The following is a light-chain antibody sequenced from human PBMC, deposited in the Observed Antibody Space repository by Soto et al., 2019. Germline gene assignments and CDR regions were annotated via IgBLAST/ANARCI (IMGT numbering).Light chain of an antibody. CDR3: QLSGSSPLT. Sequence: EIVLTQSPGTLSLSPGERATLYCRASQSVSSSYLAWYQQKPGQAPRLLIYGASSRATGIPDRFSGSGSGTDFTLTISSLVPVDLAVDYCQLSGSSPLTFCQG. V-gene: IGKV3-20*01. J-gene: IGKJ1*01. CDR1: QSVSSSY. CDR2: GAS.